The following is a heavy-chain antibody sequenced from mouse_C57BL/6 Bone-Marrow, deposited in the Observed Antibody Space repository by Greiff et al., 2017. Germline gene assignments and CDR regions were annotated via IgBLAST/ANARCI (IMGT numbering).Heavy chain of an antibody. CDR1: GYTFTSSG. Sequence: QVQLQQSGAELARPGASVKLSCKASGYTFTSSGISWVKQRTGQGLEWIGEIYPRSGNTYYNEKFKGKATLTADKSSSTAYMELRSLTSEDSAVYFCARDSSGYPFDYWGQGTTLTVSS. V-gene: IGHV1-81*01. CDR3: ARDSSGYPFDY. D-gene: IGHD3-2*02. CDR2: IYPRSGNT. J-gene: IGHJ2*01.